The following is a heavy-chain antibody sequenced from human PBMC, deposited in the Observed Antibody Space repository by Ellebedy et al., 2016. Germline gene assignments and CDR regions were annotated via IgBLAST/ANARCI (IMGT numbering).Heavy chain of an antibody. Sequence: SETLSLTXSVSGVSISSHYWSWIRQPPGKGLEWIGYIYYSGSINYNPSLKSRVTISVDTSKNQFSLKLTSVTAADTAVYYCARDPNGGHPWGQGTLVTVSS. CDR2: IYYSGSI. D-gene: IGHD3-10*01. V-gene: IGHV4-59*11. CDR1: GVSISSHY. CDR3: ARDPNGGHP. J-gene: IGHJ4*02.